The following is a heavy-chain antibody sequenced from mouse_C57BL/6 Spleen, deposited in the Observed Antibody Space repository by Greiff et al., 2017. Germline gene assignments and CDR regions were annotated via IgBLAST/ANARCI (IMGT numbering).Heavy chain of an antibody. CDR3: ARSSSYSPFAY. CDR1: GFTFSDYG. Sequence: DVHLVESGGGLVKPGGSLKLSCAASGFTFSDYGMHWVRQAPEKGLEWVAYISSGSSTIYYADTVKGRFTISRDNAKNTLFLQMTSLRSEDTAMYYCARSSSYSPFAYWGQGTLVTVSA. CDR2: ISSGSSTI. V-gene: IGHV5-17*01. J-gene: IGHJ3*01. D-gene: IGHD2-10*01.